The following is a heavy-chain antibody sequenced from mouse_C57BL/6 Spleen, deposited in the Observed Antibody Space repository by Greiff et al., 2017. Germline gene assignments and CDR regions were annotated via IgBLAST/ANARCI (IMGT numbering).Heavy chain of an antibody. D-gene: IGHD1-1*01. CDR1: GYTFTSYW. J-gene: IGHJ4*01. Sequence: QVQLQQPGAELVKPGASVKLSCKASGYTFTSYWMHWVKQRPGRGLEWIGRIDPNRGGTKYNEKFKSKATLTVDKPSSTAYMQLSSLTSEDSAVYYCARSVYYGSINWDDYAMDYWGQGTSVTVSS. CDR3: ARSVYYGSINWDDYAMDY. V-gene: IGHV1-72*01. CDR2: IDPNRGGT.